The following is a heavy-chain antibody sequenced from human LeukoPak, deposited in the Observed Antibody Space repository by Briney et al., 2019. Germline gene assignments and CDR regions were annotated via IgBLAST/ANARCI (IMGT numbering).Heavy chain of an antibody. CDR1: RFDFSGFG. D-gene: IGHD2-15*01. J-gene: IGHJ4*02. CDR3: ANGYCSGGSCCPFDY. Sequence: PGGSLRLSCAASRFDFSGFGMHWVRLAPGKGLEWVSFIRADGRNKWYVDSVKGRFIVSRNNSKNTLYLEMNSLRPEDTAVYYCANGYCSGGSCCPFDYWGQGTLVAVSS. CDR2: IRADGRNK. V-gene: IGHV3-30*02.